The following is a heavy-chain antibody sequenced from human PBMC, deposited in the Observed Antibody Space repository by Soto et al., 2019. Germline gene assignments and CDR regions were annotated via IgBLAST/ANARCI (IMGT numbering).Heavy chain of an antibody. J-gene: IGHJ4*02. CDR3: ARVRDGYNIYFDY. D-gene: IGHD5-12*01. CDR2: ISSNTETK. CDR1: GFTFSSDN. V-gene: IGHV3-48*01. Sequence: GGSLRLSCAASGFTFSSDNMNWVRQTPGKGLEWVSYISSNTETKYYADSVKGRFTISRDNSKNTLYLQMNSLRAEDTAVYYCARVRDGYNIYFDYWGQGTLVTVSS.